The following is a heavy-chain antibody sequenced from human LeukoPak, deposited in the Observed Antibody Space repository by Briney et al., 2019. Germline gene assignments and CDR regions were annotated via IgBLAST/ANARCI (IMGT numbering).Heavy chain of an antibody. CDR2: ISSSGSTI. Sequence: GGSLRLSCAASGFTFSDYYMSWIRQAPGKGLEWVSYISSSGSTIYYADSVKGRFTISRDNAKNSLYLQMNSLRAEDTAVYYCARDKVAIFGVENAFDIWGQGTMVTVSS. CDR1: GFTFSDYY. CDR3: ARDKVAIFGVENAFDI. D-gene: IGHD3-3*01. V-gene: IGHV3-11*04. J-gene: IGHJ3*02.